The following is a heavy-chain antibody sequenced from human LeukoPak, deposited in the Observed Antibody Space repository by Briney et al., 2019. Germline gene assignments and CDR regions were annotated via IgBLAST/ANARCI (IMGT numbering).Heavy chain of an antibody. Sequence: ASVKVSCKASGYTFTGYYIHWVRQAPGQGLEWMGWINPNSDDTNFAQKFQGRVTMTRDTSISTAYMELSSLRSDDTAVYYCARVTVVRAFDIRGQGTMVTVSS. CDR2: INPNSDDT. CDR3: ARVTVVRAFDI. CDR1: GYTFTGYY. J-gene: IGHJ3*02. V-gene: IGHV1-2*02. D-gene: IGHD3-22*01.